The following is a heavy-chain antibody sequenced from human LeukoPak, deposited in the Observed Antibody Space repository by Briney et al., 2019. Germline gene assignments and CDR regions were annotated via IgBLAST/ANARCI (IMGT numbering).Heavy chain of an antibody. V-gene: IGHV3-23*01. J-gene: IGHJ6*04. CDR1: GFTFRSSG. CDR2: ISGSGGST. Sequence: GGTLRLSCAASGFTFRSSGMSWVRQAPGKGLEWVSGISGSGGSTYYADSVKGRFTISRDNAKNSLYLQMNSLRVEDTAVYYCAELGITMIGGVWGKGTTVTISS. CDR3: AELGITMIGGV. D-gene: IGHD3-10*02.